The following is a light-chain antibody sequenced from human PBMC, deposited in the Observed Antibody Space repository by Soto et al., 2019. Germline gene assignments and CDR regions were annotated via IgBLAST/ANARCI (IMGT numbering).Light chain of an antibody. CDR1: QSVSTF. J-gene: IGKJ4*01. Sequence: EIVLTQSPVTVSLSPGERATLSCRATQSVSTFLAWYQQKPGQAPRLLIYNAANRATGIPARFSGSGSGTDFTLTISSLEPEDFAVYYCQQRSNWPLTFGGGTTVEIK. CDR2: NAA. V-gene: IGKV3-11*01. CDR3: QQRSNWPLT.